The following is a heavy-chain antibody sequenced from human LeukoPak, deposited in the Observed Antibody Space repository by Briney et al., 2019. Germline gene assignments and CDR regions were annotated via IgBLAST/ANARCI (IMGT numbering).Heavy chain of an antibody. CDR2: INGDGSRT. Sequence: GGSLRLSCAASGFTFSSYWIHWVRQAPGKGLVWVSRINGDGSRTTYADSVKGRFTISRDNSKNTLYLQMNSLRAEDTAVYYCARISNKDYFDYWGKGTLLTVSS. CDR3: ARISNKDYFDY. J-gene: IGHJ4*02. D-gene: IGHD1/OR15-1a*01. V-gene: IGHV3-74*01. CDR1: GFTFSSYW.